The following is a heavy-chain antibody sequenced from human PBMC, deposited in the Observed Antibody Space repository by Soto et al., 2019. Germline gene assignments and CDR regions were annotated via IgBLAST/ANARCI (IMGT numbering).Heavy chain of an antibody. J-gene: IGHJ5*02. CDR2: ISGSGGST. D-gene: IGHD3-10*01. CDR1: GFTFSSYA. Sequence: GESLKISCAASGFTFSSYAMSWVRQAPGKGLEWVSAISGSGGSTYYADSVKGRFTISRDNSKNTLYLQMNSLRAEDTAVYYCAKDSIWFGELFPSWFDPWGQGTLVTVSS. V-gene: IGHV3-23*01. CDR3: AKDSIWFGELFPSWFDP.